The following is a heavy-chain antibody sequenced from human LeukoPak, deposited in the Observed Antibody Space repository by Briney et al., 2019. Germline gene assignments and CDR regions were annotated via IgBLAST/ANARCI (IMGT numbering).Heavy chain of an antibody. D-gene: IGHD3-22*01. J-gene: IGHJ5*02. CDR2: FDPEDGET. Sequence: ASVKVSCKVSGYTLTELSMHWVRQAPGKGLEGMGGFDPEDGETIYAQKFQGRVTMTEDTSTDTAYMELSSLRSEDTAVYYCATGGSDSSGYYYGDWFDPWGQGTLVTVSS. CDR1: GYTLTELS. CDR3: ATGGSDSSGYYYGDWFDP. V-gene: IGHV1-24*01.